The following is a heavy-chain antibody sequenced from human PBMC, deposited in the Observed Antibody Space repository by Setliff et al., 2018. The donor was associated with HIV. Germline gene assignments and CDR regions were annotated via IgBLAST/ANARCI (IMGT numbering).Heavy chain of an antibody. CDR2: IIPMVSLP. CDR3: ARGQLKPTGYFFDY. V-gene: IGHV1-69*10. J-gene: IGHJ4*02. D-gene: IGHD1-1*01. Sequence: EASVKVSCKASGGSFSDYSISWVRQAPGQAFEWMGGIIPMVSLPNFAQSFLGRLTITANRSTTTAYMELSRLTSEDTAVYYCARGQLKPTGYFFDYWGLGTLVTVSS. CDR1: GGSFSDYS.